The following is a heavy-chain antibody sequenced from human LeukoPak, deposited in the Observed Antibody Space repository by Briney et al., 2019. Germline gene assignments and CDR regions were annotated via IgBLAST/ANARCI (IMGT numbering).Heavy chain of an antibody. CDR2: ISAYNGNT. V-gene: IGHV1-18*01. J-gene: IGHJ4*02. CDR1: GYAFTSQG. CDR3: ARDEGGYYYDSSGYYHAY. Sequence: ASVKVSCKASGYAFTSQGINWVRQAPGQGLEWMGWISAYNGNTNYAQKLQGRVAMTTDTSTSTAYMELRSLTSDDTAVYYCARDEGGYYYDSSGYYHAYWGQGTLVTVSS. D-gene: IGHD3-22*01.